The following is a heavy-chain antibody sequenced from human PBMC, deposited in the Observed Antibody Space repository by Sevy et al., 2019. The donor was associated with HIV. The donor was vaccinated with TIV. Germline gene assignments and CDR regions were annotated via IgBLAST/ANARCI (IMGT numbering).Heavy chain of an antibody. J-gene: IGHJ4*02. CDR3: TRGKGAQSVFDY. CDR1: GFTLTDYA. CDR2: FKRKADGGTL. V-gene: IGHV3-49*04. D-gene: IGHD3-16*01. Sequence: GGSLRLSCTASGFTLTDYAMNWVRQSPGKGLEWVAFFKRKADGGTLDDAGSVKGRFTISRDDSKNIAYLQMNGLKTEDTVVYYGTRGKGAQSVFDYWGQGALVTVS.